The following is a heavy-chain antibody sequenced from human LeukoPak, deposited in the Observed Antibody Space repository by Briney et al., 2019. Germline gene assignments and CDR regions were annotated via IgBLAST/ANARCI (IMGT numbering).Heavy chain of an antibody. Sequence: PGGSLRLSCAASGSTFSDYYMSWIRQAPGKGLEWVSYISSSGSTIYYADSVKGRFTISRDNAKNSLYLQMNSLRAEDTAVYYCARENHFWSGYYYYYMDVWGKGTTVTVSS. CDR2: ISSSGSTI. D-gene: IGHD3-3*02. CDR1: GSTFSDYY. V-gene: IGHV3-11*04. J-gene: IGHJ6*03. CDR3: ARENHFWSGYYYYYMDV.